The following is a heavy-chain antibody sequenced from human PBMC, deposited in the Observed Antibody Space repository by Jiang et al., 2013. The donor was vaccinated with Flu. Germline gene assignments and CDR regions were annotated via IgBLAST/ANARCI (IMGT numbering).Heavy chain of an antibody. Sequence: GREVKKPGDSVRVPASLPDTLRSSNYSLGAPVPGLGLEWMGWINTGNGNXKYSQQFQGRVSITRDTSASTVYMELTSLRSEDTAVYYCARDGGNLIVPASKLLFDPWGQGTLVTVSS. V-gene: IGHV1-3*04. CDR3: ARDGGNLIVPASKLLFDP. J-gene: IGHJ5*02. CDR2: INTGNGNX. CDR1: DTLRSSN. D-gene: IGHD2-2*01.